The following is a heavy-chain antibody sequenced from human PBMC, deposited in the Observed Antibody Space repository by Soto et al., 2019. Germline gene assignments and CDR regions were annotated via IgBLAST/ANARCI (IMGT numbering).Heavy chain of an antibody. J-gene: IGHJ5*02. Sequence: PGGSLRLSCAASGFTFSSYAMSWVRQAPGKGLEWVSAISGSGGSTYYADSVKGRFTISRDNSKNTLYLQMNSLRAEDTAVYYCAKVRYFDWLFGRKYPGTWFDPWGQGTLVTVSS. V-gene: IGHV3-23*01. CDR2: ISGSGGST. D-gene: IGHD3-9*01. CDR1: GFTFSSYA. CDR3: AKVRYFDWLFGRKYPGTWFDP.